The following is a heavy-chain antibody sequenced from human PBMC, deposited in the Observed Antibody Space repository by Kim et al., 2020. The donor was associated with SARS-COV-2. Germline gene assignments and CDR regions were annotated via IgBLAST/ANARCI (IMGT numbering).Heavy chain of an antibody. CDR3: ARDHARQTYYYDSSGYYFGY. D-gene: IGHD3-22*01. CDR1: GYTFTSYY. V-gene: IGHV1-46*01. Sequence: ASVKVSCKASGYTFTSYYMHWVRQAPGQGLEWMGIINPSGGSTSYAQKFQGRVTMTRDTSTSTVYMELSSLRSEDTPVYYCARDHARQTYYYDSSGYYFGYWGQGTLVTVSS. J-gene: IGHJ4*02. CDR2: INPSGGST.